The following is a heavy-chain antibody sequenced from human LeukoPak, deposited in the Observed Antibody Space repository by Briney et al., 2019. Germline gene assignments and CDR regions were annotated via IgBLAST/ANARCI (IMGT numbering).Heavy chain of an antibody. CDR1: GFTFSSYG. D-gene: IGHD3-22*01. CDR2: IRYDGSNK. Sequence: GGSLRLSCAASGFTFSSYGMHWVRQAPGKGLEWVAFIRYDGSNKYYADSVKGRFTISRDNSKNTLYLQMNSLRAEDTAVYYCAKEWYYYDGSGFDYWGQGTLVTASS. J-gene: IGHJ4*02. V-gene: IGHV3-30*02. CDR3: AKEWYYYDGSGFDY.